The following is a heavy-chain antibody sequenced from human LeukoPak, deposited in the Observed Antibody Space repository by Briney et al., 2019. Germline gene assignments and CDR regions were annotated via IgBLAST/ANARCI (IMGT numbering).Heavy chain of an antibody. CDR1: GFAFSSYS. CDR3: ARRGDYYERGYYFDY. V-gene: IGHV3-21*03. CDR2: ISSSSSYI. D-gene: IGHD3-22*01. Sequence: GGSLRLSCAASGFAFSSYSINWVRQAPGKGLEWVSSISSSSSYIYYADSVRGRFTISRDNAKNSLYLQMNSLRAEDTAVYYCARRGDYYERGYYFDYWGRGTLVTVSS. J-gene: IGHJ4*02.